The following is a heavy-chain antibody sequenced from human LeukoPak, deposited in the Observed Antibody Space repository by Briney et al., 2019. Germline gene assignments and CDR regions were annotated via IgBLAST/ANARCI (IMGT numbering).Heavy chain of an antibody. CDR1: GGPFSGYY. CDR3: ARARFAIRGVIDY. V-gene: IGHV4-34*01. CDR2: INHSGST. D-gene: IGHD3-10*01. J-gene: IGHJ4*02. Sequence: SETLSLTCAVYGGPFSGYYWSWIRQPPGKGLEWIGEINHSGSTNYNPSLKSRVTISVDTSKNQFSLKLSSVTAADTAVYYCARARFAIRGVIDYWGQGTLVTVSS.